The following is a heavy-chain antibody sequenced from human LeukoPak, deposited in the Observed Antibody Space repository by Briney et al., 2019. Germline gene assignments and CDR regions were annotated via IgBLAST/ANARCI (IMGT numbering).Heavy chain of an antibody. CDR1: GGSFSGYY. V-gene: IGHV4-34*01. CDR2: INHSGST. CDR3: AKSLYGSGSYYNWFDP. D-gene: IGHD3-10*01. J-gene: IGHJ5*02. Sequence: PSETLSLTCAAYGGSFSGYYWSWIRQPPGKGLEWVAEINHSGSTNYNPSLKSRVTISVETSKNQFSLKLSSVTAADTAVYYCAKSLYGSGSYYNWFDPWGQGTLVTVSS.